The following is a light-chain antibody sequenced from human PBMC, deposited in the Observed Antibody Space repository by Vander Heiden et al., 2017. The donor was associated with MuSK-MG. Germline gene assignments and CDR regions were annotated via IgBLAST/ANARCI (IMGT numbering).Light chain of an antibody. V-gene: IGKV1-9*01. Sequence: DIQLTQSPSFLSASVGDRVTITCRASQGISSYLVWYQQKPGKAPKFLIYAASTLQSGVPSRFSGSGSGTEFTLTISSLQPEDFATYYCQQLNSYPLTFGGGTKVEIK. J-gene: IGKJ4*01. CDR1: QGISSY. CDR3: QQLNSYPLT. CDR2: AAS.